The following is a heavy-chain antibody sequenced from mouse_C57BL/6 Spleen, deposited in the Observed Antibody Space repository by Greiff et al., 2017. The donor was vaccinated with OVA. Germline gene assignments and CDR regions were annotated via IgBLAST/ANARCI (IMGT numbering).Heavy chain of an antibody. CDR3: GREGANWGDFDY. V-gene: IGHV5-4*01. D-gene: IGHD4-1*01. CDR2: ISDGGSYT. J-gene: IGHJ2*01. Sequence: EVKVEESGGGLVKPGGSLKLSCAASGFTFSSYAMSWVRQTREKRLEWVATISDGGSYTYYPDNVKGRFTISRDNAKNNLYLQMSQLKSEDTAMYYWGREGANWGDFDYWGQGTTLTVSS. CDR1: GFTFSSYA.